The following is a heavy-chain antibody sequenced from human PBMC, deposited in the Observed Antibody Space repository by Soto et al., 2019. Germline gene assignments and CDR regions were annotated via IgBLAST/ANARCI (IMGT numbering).Heavy chain of an antibody. Sequence: PGGSLRLSCAASGFTFSSYAMSWVRQAPGKGLEWVSAISGSGGSTYYADSVKGRFTISRDNSKNTLYLQMNSLRAEDTAVYYCAKDLLEIGTIFGVVNPEPFDYWGQGTLVTVSS. CDR2: ISGSGGST. D-gene: IGHD3-3*01. J-gene: IGHJ4*02. CDR3: AKDLLEIGTIFGVVNPEPFDY. CDR1: GFTFSSYA. V-gene: IGHV3-23*01.